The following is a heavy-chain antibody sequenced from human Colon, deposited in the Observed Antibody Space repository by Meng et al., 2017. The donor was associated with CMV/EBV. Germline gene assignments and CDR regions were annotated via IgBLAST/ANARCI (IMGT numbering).Heavy chain of an antibody. V-gene: IGHV4-59*01. CDR3: ALRGLAAGTLQQ. D-gene: IGHD6-13*01. J-gene: IGHJ1*01. CDR1: CVSSNSTW. CDR2: VCYNGIT. Sequence: QGHWNESRPGLFKPAVTLSPTRSFPCVSSNSTWWSWIRQPPGKGLEWIGYVCYNGITDYNPSLKSRITISGDTSKNPFSLQVTSVTAADTAMYYCALRGLAAGTLQQWGQGTLVTVSS.